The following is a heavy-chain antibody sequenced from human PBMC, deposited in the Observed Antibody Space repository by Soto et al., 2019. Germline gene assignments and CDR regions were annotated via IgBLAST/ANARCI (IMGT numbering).Heavy chain of an antibody. CDR1: GFTFSSYA. J-gene: IGHJ2*01. CDR3: ARKELSSSNWYFDL. CDR2: ISYDGSNK. V-gene: IGHV3-30-3*01. D-gene: IGHD6-6*01. Sequence: GGSLRLSCAASGFTFSSYAMHWVRQAPGKGLEWVAVISYDGSNKYYADSVKGRFTISRDNSKNTLYLQMNSLRAEDTAVYYCARKELSSSNWYFDLWGRGTLVTVSS.